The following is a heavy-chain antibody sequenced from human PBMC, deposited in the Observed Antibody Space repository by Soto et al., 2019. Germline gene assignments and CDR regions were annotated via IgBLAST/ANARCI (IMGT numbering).Heavy chain of an antibody. V-gene: IGHV5-51*01. Sequence: GESLKISCKGSGYSFTSYWIGWVRQMPGKGLEWMGIIYPGDSDTRYSPSFQGQVTISADKSISTAYLQWSSLKASDTAMYYCARRVGTNYDFWSGQAGYYYYMDVWGKGTTVTVSS. CDR1: GYSFTSYW. J-gene: IGHJ6*03. D-gene: IGHD3-3*01. CDR2: IYPGDSDT. CDR3: ARRVGTNYDFWSGQAGYYYYMDV.